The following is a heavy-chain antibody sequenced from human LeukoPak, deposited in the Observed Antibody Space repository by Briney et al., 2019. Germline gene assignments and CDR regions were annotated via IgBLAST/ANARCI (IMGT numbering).Heavy chain of an antibody. Sequence: SETLSLTCAVSGYSISSGYYWGWIRQPPGKGLEWIGSIYHSGSTYYNPSLKSRVTISVDTSKNQFSLKLSSVTAADTAVYYWARNREGDSGYDYREDYWGQGTLVTVSS. CDR2: IYHSGST. CDR1: GYSISSGYY. D-gene: IGHD5-12*01. J-gene: IGHJ4*02. V-gene: IGHV4-38-2*01. CDR3: ARNREGDSGYDYREDY.